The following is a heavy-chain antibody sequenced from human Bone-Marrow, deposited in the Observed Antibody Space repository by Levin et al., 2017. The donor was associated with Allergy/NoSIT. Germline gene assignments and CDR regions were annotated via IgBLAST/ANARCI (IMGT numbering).Heavy chain of an antibody. CDR1: GASVNSGSNY. J-gene: IGHJ6*03. V-gene: IGHV4-61*03. CDR3: ARDFDYYYYMDV. CDR2: IDYSGST. Sequence: SQTLSLTCTVFGASVNSGSNYWSWIRQSPGTGLEWIGCIDYSGSTKYNPSLRSRVTISADSSKNHFSLTLNSVTAADTAVYYCARDFDYYYYMDVWGKGTTVTVSS.